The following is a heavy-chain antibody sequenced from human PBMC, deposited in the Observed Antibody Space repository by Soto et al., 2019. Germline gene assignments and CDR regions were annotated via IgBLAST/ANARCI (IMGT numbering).Heavy chain of an antibody. CDR2: INHSGSA. CDR3: ARGGGWYVWFDP. Sequence: SETLSLTCAVYGESFSGHIWTWIRQTPGKGLQWIGQINHSGSASYNPSLKSRVTISVDTSKNQFSLKLSSVTAADTAVYYCARGGGWYVWFDPWGQGTLVTVSS. D-gene: IGHD6-19*01. V-gene: IGHV4-34*01. CDR1: GESFSGHI. J-gene: IGHJ5*02.